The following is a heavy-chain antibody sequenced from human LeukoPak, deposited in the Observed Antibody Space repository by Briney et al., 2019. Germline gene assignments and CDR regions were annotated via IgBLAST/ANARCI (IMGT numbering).Heavy chain of an antibody. D-gene: IGHD3-22*01. CDR2: INPSSGGT. Sequence: ASVKVSCKASGYTFTSYGISWVRQAPGQGLEWMGWINPSSGGTNYAQKFQGRVTMTRDTSISTAYMELSRLRSDDTAVYYCTRGGYYYDSSGYYGDYWGQGTLVTVSS. V-gene: IGHV1-2*02. CDR3: TRGGYYYDSSGYYGDY. CDR1: GYTFTSYG. J-gene: IGHJ4*02.